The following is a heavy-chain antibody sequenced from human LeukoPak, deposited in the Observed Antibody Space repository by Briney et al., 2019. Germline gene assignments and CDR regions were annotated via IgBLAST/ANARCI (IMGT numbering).Heavy chain of an antibody. J-gene: IGHJ4*02. V-gene: IGHV1-8*01. CDR3: ARGYLFRESNSSSWYDY. Sequence: WASVKVSCKASGYTFTSYDINWVRQATGQGLEWMGWMNPNSGNTGYAQKFQGRVTMTRNTSISTAYMELSSLRSEDTAVYYCARGYLFRESNSSSWYDYWGQGTLVTVSS. CDR1: GYTFTSYD. D-gene: IGHD6-13*01. CDR2: MNPNSGNT.